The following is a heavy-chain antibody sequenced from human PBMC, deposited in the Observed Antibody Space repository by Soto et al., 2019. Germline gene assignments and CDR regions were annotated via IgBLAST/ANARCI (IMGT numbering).Heavy chain of an antibody. J-gene: IGHJ5*02. D-gene: IGHD2-2*01. CDR1: GGSISSGDYY. V-gene: IGHV4-30-4*01. CDR2: IYYSGST. Sequence: SETLSLTCTVSGGSISSGDYYWSWIRQPPGKGLEWIGYIYYSGSTFYNPSLKSRVTISVDNAKNSLYLQMNSLRAEDTAVYYCAREYCSSTSCLNWFDPWGQGTLVTVSS. CDR3: AREYCSSTSCLNWFDP.